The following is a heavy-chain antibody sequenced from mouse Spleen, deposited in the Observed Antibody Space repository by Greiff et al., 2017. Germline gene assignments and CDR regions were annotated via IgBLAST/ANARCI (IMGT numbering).Heavy chain of an antibody. Sequence: VQLQQSGPELVKPGASVKIPCKASGYTFTDYNMDWVKQSHGKSLEWIGDINPNNGGTIYNQKFKGKATLTVDKSSSTAYMELRSLTSEDTAVYYCALRGYYGSDAMDYWGQGTSVTVSS. J-gene: IGHJ4*01. CDR1: GYTFTDYN. CDR2: INPNNGGT. D-gene: IGHD1-1*01. CDR3: ALRGYYGSDAMDY. V-gene: IGHV1-18*01.